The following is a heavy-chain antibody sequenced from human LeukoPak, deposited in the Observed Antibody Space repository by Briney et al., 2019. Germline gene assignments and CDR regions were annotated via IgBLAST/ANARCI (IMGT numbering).Heavy chain of an antibody. CDR2: ISSSSSTI. CDR1: GFIFSNYN. CDR3: AREISSGYSDY. V-gene: IGHV3-48*02. J-gene: IGHJ4*02. Sequence: PGGSQRLSCAASGFIFSNYNMNWVRQAPGKGLEWVSHISSSSSTIYYADSVKGRFTISRDNAKNSLYLQMNNLRDEDTAVYYCAREISSGYSDYWGQGTLVTVSS. D-gene: IGHD3-3*01.